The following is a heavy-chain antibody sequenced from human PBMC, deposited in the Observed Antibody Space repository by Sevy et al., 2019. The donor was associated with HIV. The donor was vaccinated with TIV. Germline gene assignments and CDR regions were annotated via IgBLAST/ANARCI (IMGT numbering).Heavy chain of an antibody. Sequence: GGSLRLSCAASGFTVSSNYMSWVRQAPGKGLEWVSVIYSGGSTYYADSVKGLFTISRDNSKNTLYLQMNSLRAEDTAVYYCARDLGIAVAGRGYYYYGMDVWGQGTTVTVSS. D-gene: IGHD6-19*01. V-gene: IGHV3-53*01. J-gene: IGHJ6*02. CDR1: GFTVSSNY. CDR2: IYSGGST. CDR3: ARDLGIAVAGRGYYYYGMDV.